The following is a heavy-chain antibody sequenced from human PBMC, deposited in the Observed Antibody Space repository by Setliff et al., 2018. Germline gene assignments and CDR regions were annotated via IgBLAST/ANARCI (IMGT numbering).Heavy chain of an antibody. J-gene: IGHJ4*02. V-gene: IGHV3-33*08. CDR3: ARRQGAFDY. CDR2: IWHDGTNK. Sequence: AGGSLRLSCAASGFTFSSYWMSWVRQAPGKGLEWVAIIWHDGTNKYYADSVKGRFTISRDNAKNSLYLQMNSLRAEDTAVYYCARRQGAFDYWGQGALVTVSS. CDR1: GFTFSSYW.